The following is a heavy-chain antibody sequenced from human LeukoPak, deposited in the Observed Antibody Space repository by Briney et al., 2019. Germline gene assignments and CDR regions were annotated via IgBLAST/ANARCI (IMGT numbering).Heavy chain of an antibody. CDR1: GYTFTSYY. V-gene: IGHV1-46*01. Sequence: ASVKVSCKASGYTFTSYYMHWVRQAPGQGLEWMGIINLSGGSTSYAQKFQGRVTMTRDTSTSTVYMELSSLRSEDTAVYYCARMEHCSSTSCYGMDVWGQGTTVTVSS. CDR3: ARMEHCSSTSCYGMDV. D-gene: IGHD2-2*01. CDR2: INLSGGST. J-gene: IGHJ6*02.